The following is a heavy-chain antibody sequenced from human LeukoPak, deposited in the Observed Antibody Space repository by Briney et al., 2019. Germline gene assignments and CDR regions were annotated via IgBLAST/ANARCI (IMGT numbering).Heavy chain of an antibody. J-gene: IGHJ4*02. CDR3: ARVPNSGYANLRG. CDR1: GGTFSSYA. Sequence: SVKVSCKASGGTFSSYAISWGRHAPGQGLEWMGGIIPIFGTANYAQKFQGRVTITADESTSTAYMELSSLRSEDTAVYCGARVPNSGYANLRGWGQGTLVTVSS. CDR2: IIPIFGTA. D-gene: IGHD5-12*01. V-gene: IGHV1-69*01.